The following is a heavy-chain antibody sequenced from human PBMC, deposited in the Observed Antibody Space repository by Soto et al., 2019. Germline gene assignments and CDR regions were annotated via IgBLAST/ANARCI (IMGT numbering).Heavy chain of an antibody. CDR2: IGTSAGTT. J-gene: IGHJ6*02. D-gene: IGHD1-26*01. CDR3: LTIVRYCDMDV. Sequence: EVQLLESGGGLVQPGGSLRLSCAASGFTFSSYAMSWVRQAPGKGLEWVSGIGTSAGTTYYADSVKGRFTISRDNSKNTLYLQMNSLRAEDTAVYYCLTIVRYCDMDVWGQGSTVTISS. V-gene: IGHV3-23*01. CDR1: GFTFSSYA.